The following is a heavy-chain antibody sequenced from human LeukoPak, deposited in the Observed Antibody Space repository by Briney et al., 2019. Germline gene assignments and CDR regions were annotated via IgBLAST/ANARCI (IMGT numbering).Heavy chain of an antibody. D-gene: IGHD3-22*01. Sequence: PGGSLRLSCVAYGFNFRDYSMNWVRQAPGKGLEWVSGISGSGDNTYYADSVKGRFTISRDNSKNTLYVQVNSLGTEDTAAYYCAKGSYYDSSGSFYFDYWGQGTLVTVSS. J-gene: IGHJ4*02. CDR1: GFNFRDYS. CDR2: ISGSGDNT. V-gene: IGHV3-23*01. CDR3: AKGSYYDSSGSFYFDY.